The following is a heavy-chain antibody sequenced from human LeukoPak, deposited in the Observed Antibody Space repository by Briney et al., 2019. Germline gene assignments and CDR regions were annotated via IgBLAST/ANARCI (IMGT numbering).Heavy chain of an antibody. Sequence: PSETLSLTCSASGGSISSYYWSWIRQPPGKGLEWIGYIYYSGSTNYNPSLKSPVTISVDTSENQLSLKLRSVTAADTAVYYCARAHSSSWYMDYWGQGTLVTVSS. V-gene: IGHV4-59*01. CDR3: ARAHSSSWYMDY. D-gene: IGHD6-13*01. CDR1: GGSISSYY. J-gene: IGHJ4*02. CDR2: IYYSGST.